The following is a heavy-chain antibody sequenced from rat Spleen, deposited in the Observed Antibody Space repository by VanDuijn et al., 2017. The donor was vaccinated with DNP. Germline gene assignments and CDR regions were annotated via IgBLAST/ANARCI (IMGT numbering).Heavy chain of an antibody. CDR2: IWNSGGT. CDR3: ARGIPDFDY. V-gene: IGHV2-41*01. Sequence: QVQLKESGPGLVQPSQTLSLTCTVGGFSLTSYNIHWIRQPPGKGLEWMGVIWNSGGTRYNSALKSRVSISKDTSKSQVFLKMSSLQTEDTATYYCARGIPDFDYWGQGVLVTVSS. CDR1: GFSLTSYN. D-gene: IGHD2-2*01. J-gene: IGHJ2*01.